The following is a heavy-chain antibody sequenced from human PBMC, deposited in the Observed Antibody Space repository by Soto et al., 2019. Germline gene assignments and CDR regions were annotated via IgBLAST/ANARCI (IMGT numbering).Heavy chain of an antibody. D-gene: IGHD4-4*01. Sequence: QVQLQESGPGLVQPSETLSLTCTVSGGSITGYYWSWIRQPPGKGPEWIGNIHYSGSTNYNPSLKSRVTXXVXTXMNQFSRRLSSVPAAETAVYYCARHSYYSNPLRFDPWGQGTLVTVSS. CDR2: IHYSGST. J-gene: IGHJ5*02. CDR3: ARHSYYSNPLRFDP. CDR1: GGSITGYY. V-gene: IGHV4-59*08.